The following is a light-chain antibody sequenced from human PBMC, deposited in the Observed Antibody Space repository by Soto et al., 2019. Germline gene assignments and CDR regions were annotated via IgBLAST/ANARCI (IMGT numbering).Light chain of an antibody. CDR3: HQYNNWPPFT. Sequence: EIVMTRSPATLSVSPGERATLSCRASQSVSRNLAWYQQKPGQAPRLLIYGASTRATGIPARFSGSGSGTDFTLTISSLQSEDFAVYYCHQYNNWPPFTFGPGTKLDIK. V-gene: IGKV3-15*01. CDR2: GAS. J-gene: IGKJ3*01. CDR1: QSVSRN.